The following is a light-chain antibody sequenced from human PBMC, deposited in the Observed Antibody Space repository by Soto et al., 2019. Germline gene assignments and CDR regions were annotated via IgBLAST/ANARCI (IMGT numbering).Light chain of an antibody. CDR2: GAT. Sequence: EIVLTQSPGTLSVPLGETATLSCRASQTVSSNYVAWYQQKPSQAPRLLIYGATNRATGVPDNFSGGGSGTAFTLTICSLEPEDTAIYSCQQYGSSPPTFGGGTKVEIK. J-gene: IGKJ4*01. CDR3: QQYGSSPPT. CDR1: QTVSSNY. V-gene: IGKV3-20*01.